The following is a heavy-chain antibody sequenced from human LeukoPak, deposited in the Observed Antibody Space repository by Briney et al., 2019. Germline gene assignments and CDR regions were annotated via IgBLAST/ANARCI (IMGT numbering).Heavy chain of an antibody. Sequence: AASVKVSCKASGYTFTSYYMHWVRQAPGQGLEWMGIINPSGGSTSYAQKFQGRVTMTRDTSTSIVYMELSSLRSEDTAVYYCALLAAAGPTPSRVKENWFDPWGQGTLVTVSS. CDR3: ALLAAAGPTPSRVKENWFDP. CDR2: INPSGGST. CDR1: GYTFTSYY. D-gene: IGHD6-13*01. V-gene: IGHV1-46*01. J-gene: IGHJ5*02.